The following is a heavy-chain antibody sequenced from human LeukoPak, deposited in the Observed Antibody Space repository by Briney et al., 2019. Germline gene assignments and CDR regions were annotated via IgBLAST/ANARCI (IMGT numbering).Heavy chain of an antibody. CDR1: GYIFTTSW. V-gene: IGHV5-51*01. D-gene: IGHD6-13*01. CDR2: IYPADSGT. CDR3: ARQRIAGYYFDY. J-gene: IGHJ4*02. Sequence: GESLKISCRTSGYIFTTSWIGWLRQRPGKGLEWMAIIYPADSGTKYSPSLQDQVTISVDKSISTAYLQWSSLKASDSAMYYCARQRIAGYYFDYWGQGTLVTVSS.